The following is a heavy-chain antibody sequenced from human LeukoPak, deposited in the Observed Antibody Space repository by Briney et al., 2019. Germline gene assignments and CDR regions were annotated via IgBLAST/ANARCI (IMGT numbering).Heavy chain of an antibody. CDR1: GFTFSTYW. CDR3: ARAVTSTEGY. V-gene: IGHV3-7*03. Sequence: GGSLRLSSAASGFTFSTYWMTWVRQAPGKGLEWVASLNEDGSEKYYVDSVKGRFTISRDNAQKSLYLEMKSLSAKDTAVYYCARAVTSTEGYWGQGTLVTVSS. CDR2: LNEDGSEK. J-gene: IGHJ4*02.